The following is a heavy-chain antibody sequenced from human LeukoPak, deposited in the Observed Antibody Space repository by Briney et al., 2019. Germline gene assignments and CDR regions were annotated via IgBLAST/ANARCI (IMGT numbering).Heavy chain of an antibody. CDR2: IRSKTYGGTT. D-gene: IGHD6-6*01. Sequence: GGSLRLSCTTSGFTFGDYTMNWVRQAPGKGLEWVGFIRSKTYGGTTEYAASVKGRFTISRDNSKSIAYLQMNSLKIEDTAVYYCTRRIAARLGAFDIWGQGTMVTVSS. V-gene: IGHV3-49*04. CDR3: TRRIAARLGAFDI. CDR1: GFTFGDYT. J-gene: IGHJ3*02.